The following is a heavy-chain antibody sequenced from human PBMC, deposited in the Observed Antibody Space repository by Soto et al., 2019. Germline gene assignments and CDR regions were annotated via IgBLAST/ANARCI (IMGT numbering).Heavy chain of an antibody. CDR3: ARDPQDKEYYGMDV. CDR1: GFSFGNYG. Sequence: GGSLRLSCAASGFSFGNYGMHWVRQAPGQGLEWLALVWFDGSIKYYGDSVRGRFTISKDNSKNTLYLHMQNLRADDTALYYCARDPQDKEYYGMDVWGQGTTVTVSS. J-gene: IGHJ6*02. CDR2: VWFDGSIK. D-gene: IGHD2-15*01. V-gene: IGHV3-33*01.